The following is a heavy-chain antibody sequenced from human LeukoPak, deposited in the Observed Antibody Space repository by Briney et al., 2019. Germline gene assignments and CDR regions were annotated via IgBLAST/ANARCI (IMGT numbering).Heavy chain of an antibody. CDR3: ARAPVMITIFGVVISRFDY. D-gene: IGHD3-3*01. CDR2: INHSGST. Sequence: PSETLSLTCAVYGGSFSGYYWSWIRQPPGKGLEWIGEINHSGSTNYNPSLKSRVTISVDTSKNQFSLKLSSVTAADTAVYYCARAPVMITIFGVVISRFDYWGQGTLVTASS. V-gene: IGHV4-34*01. CDR1: GGSFSGYY. J-gene: IGHJ4*02.